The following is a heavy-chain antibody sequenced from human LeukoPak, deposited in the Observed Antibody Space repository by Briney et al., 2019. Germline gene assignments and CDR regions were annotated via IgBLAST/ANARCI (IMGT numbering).Heavy chain of an antibody. CDR3: ASLSYCSGGSCHHDY. D-gene: IGHD2-15*01. Sequence: GGSLRLSCAASGFTFSSYAMSWVRQAPGKGLEWVSSISSSSYIYYADSVKGRFTISRDNAKNSLYLQMNSLRAEDTAVYYCASLSYCSGGSCHHDYWGQGTLVTVSS. V-gene: IGHV3-21*01. CDR2: ISSSSYI. CDR1: GFTFSSYA. J-gene: IGHJ4*02.